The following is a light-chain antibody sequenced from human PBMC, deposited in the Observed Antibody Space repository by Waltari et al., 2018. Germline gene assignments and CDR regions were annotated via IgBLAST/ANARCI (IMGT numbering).Light chain of an antibody. Sequence: SYDLTQPPSVSVSPGQTASITCVGGKLVYRHVSWDQQRPGHSPVLVIYETRRRPSGIPERFSGSDSGNTATLTISGTQAMDEADYYCQAWDSNTVIFGGGTKLTVL. J-gene: IGLJ2*01. CDR3: QAWDSNTVI. V-gene: IGLV3-1*01. CDR2: ETR. CDR1: KLVYRH.